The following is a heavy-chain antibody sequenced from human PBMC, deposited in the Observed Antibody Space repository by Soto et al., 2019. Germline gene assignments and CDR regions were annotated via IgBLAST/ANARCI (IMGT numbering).Heavy chain of an antibody. D-gene: IGHD5-18*01. CDR1: GGAISSSSYY. J-gene: IGHJ3*02. Sequence: PSETLSLTCTVSGGAISSSSYYWGWLRQPPGKGLEWIGSIYYSGSTYYNPSLKSRVTISVDTSKSQFSLELSSVTGADTAVYYCASRGYSYGYSAFDIWGQGTMVTVSS. CDR3: ASRGYSYGYSAFDI. V-gene: IGHV4-39*01. CDR2: IYYSGST.